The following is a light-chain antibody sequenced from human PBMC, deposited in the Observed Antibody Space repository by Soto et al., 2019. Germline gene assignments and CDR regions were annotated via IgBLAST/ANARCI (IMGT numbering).Light chain of an antibody. V-gene: IGLV2-14*03. CDR2: AVS. J-gene: IGLJ1*01. CDR1: SSDIGSYNH. CDR3: ISYTDRQSYL. Sequence: QSVLTQPASVSGSPGQSITISCSGTSSDIGSYNHVAWYQQFPGKSPKLMIYAVSDRPSGVSDRFSGSKSGITASLTISGLQTEDEADYYCISYTDRQSYLFGTGTKLTV.